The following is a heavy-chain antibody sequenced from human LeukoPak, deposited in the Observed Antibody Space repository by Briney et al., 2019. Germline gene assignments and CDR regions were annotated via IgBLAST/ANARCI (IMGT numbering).Heavy chain of an antibody. CDR3: VRYYDFWSGSYGMDV. D-gene: IGHD3-3*01. V-gene: IGHV4-59*01. J-gene: IGHJ6*02. CDR1: GGSISSYY. CDR2: IYYSGST. Sequence: SETLSLTCTVSGGSISSYYWSWIRQPPGKGLEWIGYIYYSGSTNYNPSLKSRVTISVDTSKNQFSLKLSSVTAADTAVYYCVRYYDFWSGSYGMDVWGQGTTVTVSS.